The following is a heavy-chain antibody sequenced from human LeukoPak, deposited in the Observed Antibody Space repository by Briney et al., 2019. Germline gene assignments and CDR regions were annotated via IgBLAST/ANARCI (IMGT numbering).Heavy chain of an antibody. V-gene: IGHV1-69*13. CDR3: ARALSGGSYFDALDY. D-gene: IGHD2-15*01. Sequence: SVKVSCKASGGTFSSYAISWVRQAPGQGLEWMGGIIPSFGTANYAQKFQGRVTITADESPSTAYMELSSLRSEDTAVYYCARALSGGSYFDALDYWGQGTLVTVSS. CDR1: GGTFSSYA. CDR2: IIPSFGTA. J-gene: IGHJ4*02.